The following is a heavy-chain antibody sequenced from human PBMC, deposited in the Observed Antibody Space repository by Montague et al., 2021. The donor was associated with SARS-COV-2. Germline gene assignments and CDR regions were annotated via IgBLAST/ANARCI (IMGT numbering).Heavy chain of an antibody. J-gene: IGHJ6*02. CDR2: IRRSGTPI. CDR3: TRGYCTGGGCYSSIIYAMDV. V-gene: IGHV3-48*03. D-gene: IGHD2-15*01. Sequence: SLRLSCAASGFTFSDYEMNWVRQAPGKGLEWVSYIRRSGTPIYYADSVKGRFTISRDNARNSLYLQVNSLRAEDTSVYYCTRGYCTGGGCYSSIIYAMDVWGQGTTVTVSS. CDR1: GFTFSDYE.